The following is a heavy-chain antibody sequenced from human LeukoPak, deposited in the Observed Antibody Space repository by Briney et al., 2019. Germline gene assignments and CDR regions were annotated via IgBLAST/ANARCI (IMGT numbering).Heavy chain of an antibody. V-gene: IGHV1-2*02. Sequence: ASVKVSCKASGYTFTGYYMHWVRQAPGQGLEWMGWINPNSGGTNYAQKFQGRVTMTRDASISTAYMELSRLRSDDTAVYYCARGVRLAAAGETSDAFDIWGQGTIVTVSS. J-gene: IGHJ3*02. CDR2: INPNSGGT. D-gene: IGHD6-13*01. CDR3: ARGVRLAAAGETSDAFDI. CDR1: GYTFTGYY.